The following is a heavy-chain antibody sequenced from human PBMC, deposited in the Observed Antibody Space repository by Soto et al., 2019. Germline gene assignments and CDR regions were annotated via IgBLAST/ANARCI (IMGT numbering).Heavy chain of an antibody. J-gene: IGHJ4*02. Sequence: GTSVKVSCKASGYTFTSYGISWVRQAPGQGLEWMGWISAYNGNTNYAQKLQGRVTMTTDTSTSTAYMELRSLRSDDTAVYYCARDSDGYSYGLYYFDYWGQGTLVTVSS. V-gene: IGHV1-18*01. D-gene: IGHD5-18*01. CDR1: GYTFTSYG. CDR2: ISAYNGNT. CDR3: ARDSDGYSYGLYYFDY.